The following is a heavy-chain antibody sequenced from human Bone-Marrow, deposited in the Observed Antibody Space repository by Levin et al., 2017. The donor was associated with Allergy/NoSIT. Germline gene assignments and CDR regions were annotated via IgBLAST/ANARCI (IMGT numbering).Heavy chain of an antibody. CDR1: GDTFRHYA. CDR2: VLPILGIT. CDR3: ARGGLGSRWYESAPLDV. V-gene: IGHV1-69*10. D-gene: IGHD6-13*01. J-gene: IGHJ3*01. Sequence: SVKVSCKASGDTFRHYAINWVRQAPGQGLEWMGGVLPILGITHFAQKFQGRLSMGADRSTDTAYMELSSLKSDDTAVYYCARGGLGSRWYESAPLDVWGQGTMVTVSS.